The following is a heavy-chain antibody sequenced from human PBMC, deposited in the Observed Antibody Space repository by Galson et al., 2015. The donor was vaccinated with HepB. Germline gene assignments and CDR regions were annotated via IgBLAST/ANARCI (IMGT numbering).Heavy chain of an antibody. D-gene: IGHD5-12*01. CDR2: ISSSSSYI. CDR1: GFTFSSYS. J-gene: IGHJ4*02. V-gene: IGHV3-21*01. CDR3: ARDEGLDIVATIDNLLGGVVTARSFNY. Sequence: SLRLSCAASGFTFSSYSMNWVRQAPGKGLEWVSSISSSSSYIYYADSVKGRFTISRDNAKNSLYLQMNSLRAEDTAVYYCARDEGLDIVATIDNLLGGVVTARSFNYWGQGTLVTVSS.